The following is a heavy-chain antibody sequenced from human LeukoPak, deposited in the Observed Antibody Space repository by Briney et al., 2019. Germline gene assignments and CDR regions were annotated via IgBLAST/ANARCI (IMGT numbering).Heavy chain of an antibody. J-gene: IGHJ4*02. V-gene: IGHV4-39*01. D-gene: IGHD3-10*01. Sequence: SETLSLTCTVSGGSISSSSYYWGWIRQPPGKGLEWIGSIYYSGSTYYNPSLKSRVTISVDTSKNQFSLKLSSVTAADTAVYYCASSMVRGVILEYYFDYWGQGTLVTVSS. CDR1: GGSISSSSYY. CDR3: ASSMVRGVILEYYFDY. CDR2: IYYSGST.